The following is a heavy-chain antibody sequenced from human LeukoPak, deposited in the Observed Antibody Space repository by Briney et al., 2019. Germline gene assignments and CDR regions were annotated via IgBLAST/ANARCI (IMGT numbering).Heavy chain of an antibody. J-gene: IGHJ5*02. CDR3: ARSHFNSGTYAYWFDP. Sequence: PSETLSLTCTVSGGSISSYYWSWIRQPPGKGLEWIGYIHYSGSTNYNPSLKSRVTISVDTSKNQFSLKLSSVTAADTAVYYCARSHFNSGTYAYWFDPWGLGTLVTVSS. CDR2: IHYSGST. V-gene: IGHV4-59*01. D-gene: IGHD3-16*01. CDR1: GGSISSYY.